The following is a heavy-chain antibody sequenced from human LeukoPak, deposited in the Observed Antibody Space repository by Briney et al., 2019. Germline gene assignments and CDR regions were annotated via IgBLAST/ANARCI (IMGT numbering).Heavy chain of an antibody. V-gene: IGHV1-2*02. J-gene: IGHJ6*02. CDR3: TRRTYDFYGMDV. D-gene: IGHD3-3*01. CDR1: GYTFTGYY. CDR2: INPNSGGT. Sequence: GASVKVSCKASGYTFTGYYMHWVRQAPGQGLEWMGWINPNSGGTNYAQKFQGRVTMTRDTSISTAYMELSRLRSDDTAVYYCTRRTYDFYGMDVWGQGTTVTVSS.